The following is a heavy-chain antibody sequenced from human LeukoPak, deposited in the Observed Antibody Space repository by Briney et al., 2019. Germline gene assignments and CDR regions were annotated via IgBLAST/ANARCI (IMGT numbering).Heavy chain of an antibody. D-gene: IGHD2-21*02. J-gene: IGHJ4*02. Sequence: SVKVSCKASGGTFSSYATSWVRQAPGQGLEWMGRIIPILGIANYAQKFQGRVTITADTSTSTAYMELSSLRSEDTAVYYCARVRRGCDHREPDYWGQGTLVTVSS. CDR3: ARVRRGCDHREPDY. CDR1: GGTFSSYA. V-gene: IGHV1-69*04. CDR2: IIPILGIA.